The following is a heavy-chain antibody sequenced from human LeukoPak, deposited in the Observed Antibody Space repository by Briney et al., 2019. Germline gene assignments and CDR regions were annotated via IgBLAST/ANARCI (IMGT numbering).Heavy chain of an antibody. J-gene: IGHJ4*02. V-gene: IGHV4-39*07. CDR2: IYYSGST. D-gene: IGHD5/OR15-5a*01. Sequence: KPSETLSLTCTVSGGSISSSSYYWGWIRQPPGKGLEWIGSIYYSGSTYYNPSLKSRVTISVDTSKNQFSLKLSSVTAADTAVYYCARGSTWVYYFDYWGQGTLVTVSS. CDR1: GGSISSSSYY. CDR3: ARGSTWVYYFDY.